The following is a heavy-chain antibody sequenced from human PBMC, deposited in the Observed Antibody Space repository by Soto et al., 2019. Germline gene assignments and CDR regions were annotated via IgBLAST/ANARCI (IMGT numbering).Heavy chain of an antibody. V-gene: IGHV1-69*06. CDR3: ARVMSIKNAFDI. D-gene: IGHD6-6*01. CDR2: IIPIFGTA. Sequence: VASVKVSCKASGGTFSSYAISWVRQAPGQGLEWMGGIIPIFGTANYAQKFQGRVTITADKSTSTAYMELSSLRSEDMAVYYCARVMSIKNAFDIWGQGTMVTVSS. CDR1: GGTFSSYA. J-gene: IGHJ3*02.